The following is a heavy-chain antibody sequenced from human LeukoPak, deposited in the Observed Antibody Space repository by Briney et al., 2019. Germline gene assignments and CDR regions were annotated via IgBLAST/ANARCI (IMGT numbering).Heavy chain of an antibody. CDR1: GGSISSSSYS. CDR2: ISYSGST. V-gene: IGHV4-39*01. CDR3: ARQLGSKNAFDI. Sequence: KPSETLSLTCTVSGGSISSSSYSWGWLRQPPGKGLEWIGSISYSGSTYYNPSLKSRVTISVDASKNQFSLKLSSVTAADTAVYYCARQLGSKNAFDIWGQGTMVTVSS. J-gene: IGHJ3*02.